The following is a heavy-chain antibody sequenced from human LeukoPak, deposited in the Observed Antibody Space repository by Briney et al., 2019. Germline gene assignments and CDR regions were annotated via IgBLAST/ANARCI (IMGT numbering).Heavy chain of an antibody. Sequence: SETLSLTCTVSGGSISSSSYYWGWIRQPPGEGLEWIGSIYYSGSTYYNPSLKSRVTISVDTSKNQFSLKLRSVTAADTAVYYCARHPCSGGSCPLDYYYYYGMDVWGQGATVTVSS. CDR3: ARHPCSGGSCPLDYYYYYGMDV. V-gene: IGHV4-39*01. CDR1: GGSISSSSYY. CDR2: IYYSGST. J-gene: IGHJ6*02. D-gene: IGHD2-15*01.